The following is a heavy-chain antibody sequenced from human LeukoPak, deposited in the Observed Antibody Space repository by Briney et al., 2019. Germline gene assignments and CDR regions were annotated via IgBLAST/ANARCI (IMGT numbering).Heavy chain of an antibody. CDR1: GGSISTDY. D-gene: IGHD1-26*01. CDR2: ISYTGST. V-gene: IGHV4-59*13. CDR3: ARETVSGTVVGATYLDI. J-gene: IGHJ3*02. Sequence: SETLSLTCTVSGGSISTDYWNWIRQPPGKGLEWIGYISYTGSTNYNPSLKSRVTISIDTSKNQFSLNLSSITAADTAVYYCARETVSGTVVGATYLDIWGQGTTVTVSS.